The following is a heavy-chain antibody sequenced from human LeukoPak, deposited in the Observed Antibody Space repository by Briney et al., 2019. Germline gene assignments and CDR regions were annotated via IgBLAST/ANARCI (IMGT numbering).Heavy chain of an antibody. D-gene: IGHD3-3*01. CDR2: ISAYNGNT. CDR1: GYIFISYG. CDR3: ARDLFGITIFGVVIPNWFDP. J-gene: IGHJ5*02. Sequence: ASVKVSCKASGYIFISYGISWVRQAPGQGLEWMGWISAYNGNTNYAQKLQGRVTMTTDTSTSTAYMELRSLRSDDTAVYYCARDLFGITIFGVVIPNWFDPWGQGTLVTVSS. V-gene: IGHV1-18*01.